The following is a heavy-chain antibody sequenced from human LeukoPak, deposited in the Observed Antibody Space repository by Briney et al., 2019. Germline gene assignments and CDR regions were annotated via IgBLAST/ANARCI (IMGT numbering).Heavy chain of an antibody. Sequence: GGSLRLSCAASGFTFDNYAMHWVRQAPAKSLEWLSIISWNSGYIGYADSVKGRFTITRDNAKKSLDLQMNSLRAEDTAFYYCAKVRGTYSSGYFFDYWGQGTLVTVSS. V-gene: IGHV3-9*01. CDR3: AKVRGTYSSGYFFDY. CDR2: ISWNSGYI. J-gene: IGHJ4*02. CDR1: GFTFDNYA. D-gene: IGHD6-19*01.